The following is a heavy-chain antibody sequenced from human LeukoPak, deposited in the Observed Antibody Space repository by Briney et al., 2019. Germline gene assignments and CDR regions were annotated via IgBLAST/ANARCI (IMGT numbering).Heavy chain of an antibody. J-gene: IGHJ5*02. CDR2: FDPQDSET. D-gene: IGHD2/OR15-2a*01. V-gene: IGHV1-24*01. Sequence: ASVKVSCKVSRYSLTELSMHWVRQAPGKGLDWMGGFDPQDSETIYAQKFQGRVTMTEDTSTDTAYMELSSLRSEDTAVYYCATISFRRVPLDMEVGWFDPWGQGTLVTVSS. CDR3: ATISFRRVPLDMEVGWFDP. CDR1: RYSLTELS.